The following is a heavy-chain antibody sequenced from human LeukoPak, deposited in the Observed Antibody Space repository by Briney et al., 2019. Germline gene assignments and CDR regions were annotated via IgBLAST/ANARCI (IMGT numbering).Heavy chain of an antibody. J-gene: IGHJ4*02. CDR2: INHSGST. V-gene: IGHV4-34*01. CDR1: GGSFSGYY. CDR3: ARGRGKCSSTSCYKRDLFDY. Sequence: PSETLSLTCAVYGGSFSGYYWSWIRQPPGKGLEWIGEINHSGSTNYNPSLKSRVTTSVDTSKNQFSLKLSSVTAADTAVYYCARGRGKCSSTSCYKRDLFDYWGQGTLVTVSS. D-gene: IGHD2-2*02.